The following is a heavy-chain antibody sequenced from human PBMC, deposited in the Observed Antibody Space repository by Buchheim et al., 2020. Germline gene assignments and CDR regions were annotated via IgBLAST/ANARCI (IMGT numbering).Heavy chain of an antibody. CDR3: AKSYTSSWETSGY. CDR2: ISGSGGTT. CDR1: GFTLSSYA. V-gene: IGHV3-23*01. J-gene: IGHJ4*02. Sequence: EVQLLESGGGLVQPGGSLRLSCAASGFTLSSYAMSWVRQAPETGLEWVSSISGSGGTTYYADSVKGRFTISRDNSKNTLYLQMNSLRAEDTAVYYCAKSYTSSWETSGYWGQGTL. D-gene: IGHD6-13*01.